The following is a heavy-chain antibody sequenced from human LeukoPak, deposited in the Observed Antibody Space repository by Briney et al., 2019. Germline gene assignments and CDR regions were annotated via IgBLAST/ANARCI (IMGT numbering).Heavy chain of an antibody. Sequence: PGGSLRLSCAASGFTFSSYWMSWVRQAPGKGLEWVANIKQDGSEKYYVDSVKGRFTISRDNAKNSLYLQMNSLRAEDTAVYYCARHGSGSYFLNFDYWGQGTLVTVSS. CDR1: GFTFSSYW. D-gene: IGHD3-10*01. J-gene: IGHJ4*02. CDR3: ARHGSGSYFLNFDY. V-gene: IGHV3-7*01. CDR2: IKQDGSEK.